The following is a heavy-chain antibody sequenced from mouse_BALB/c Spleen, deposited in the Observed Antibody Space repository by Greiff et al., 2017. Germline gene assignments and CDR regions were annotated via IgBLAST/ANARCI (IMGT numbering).Heavy chain of an antibody. V-gene: IGHV5-12-2*01. CDR1: GFTFSSYT. Sequence: EVQVVESGGGLVQPGGSLKLSCAASGFTFSSYTMSWVRQTPEKRLEWVAYISNGGGSTYYPDTVKGRFTISRDNAKNTLYLQMSSLKSEDTAMYYCARIPYYYGSSYGWYFDVWGAGTTVTVSS. D-gene: IGHD1-1*01. CDR3: ARIPYYYGSSYGWYFDV. CDR2: ISNGGGST. J-gene: IGHJ1*01.